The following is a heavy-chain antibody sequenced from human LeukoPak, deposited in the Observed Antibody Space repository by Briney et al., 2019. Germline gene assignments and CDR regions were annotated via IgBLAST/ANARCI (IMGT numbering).Heavy chain of an antibody. V-gene: IGHV3-30-3*01. CDR2: ISYDGSNK. CDR1: GFTFSSYA. Sequence: PGRSLRLPCAASGFTFSSYAMHWVRQAPGKGLEWVAVISYDGSNKYYADSVKGRFTISRDNSKNTLYLQMNSLRAEDTAVYYCARGYYYYMDVWGKGTTVTVSS. J-gene: IGHJ6*03. CDR3: ARGYYYYMDV.